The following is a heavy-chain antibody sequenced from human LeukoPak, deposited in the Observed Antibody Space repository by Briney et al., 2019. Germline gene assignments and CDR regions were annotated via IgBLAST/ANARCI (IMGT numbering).Heavy chain of an antibody. CDR3: ARDLERYCSSTSCYKGFDP. Sequence: ASVKVSCKASGYTFTGYYMHCVRQAPGQGLEWMGRINPNSGGTNYAQKFQGRVTMTRDTSISTAYMDLSRLRSDDTAVYYCARDLERYCSSTSCYKGFDPWGQGTLVTVSS. CDR1: GYTFTGYY. V-gene: IGHV1-2*06. D-gene: IGHD2-2*02. J-gene: IGHJ5*02. CDR2: INPNSGGT.